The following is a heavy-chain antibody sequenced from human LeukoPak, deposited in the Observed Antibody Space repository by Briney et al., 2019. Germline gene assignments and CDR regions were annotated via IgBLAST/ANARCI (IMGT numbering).Heavy chain of an antibody. CDR2: ISYDGSQK. Sequence: GKSLRLSCVASGFTLSSYGMHWVRQAPGKGLEWVALISYDGSQKYYADSVKGRFTASRDNSKSLLYLQMDSLRAEDTAVYFCARMARGSHTDYWGQGTLVTVSS. D-gene: IGHD5-12*01. CDR3: ARMARGSHTDY. CDR1: GFTLSSYG. V-gene: IGHV3-30*03. J-gene: IGHJ4*02.